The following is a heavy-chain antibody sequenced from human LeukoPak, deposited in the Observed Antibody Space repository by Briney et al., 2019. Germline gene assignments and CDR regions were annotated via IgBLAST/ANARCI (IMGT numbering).Heavy chain of an antibody. D-gene: IGHD3-16*01. J-gene: IGHJ4*02. Sequence: SATLSLTCSVAGDSISSYYWSWIRQPPGKGLEWIGYIWTSESTNYNPSLKSRVTMPVDTSKNQFYLRLNSVTAADTAVYYCARLLGNYADYWGQGALVTVSS. CDR2: IWTSEST. CDR3: ARLLGNYADY. CDR1: GDSISSYY. V-gene: IGHV4-4*09.